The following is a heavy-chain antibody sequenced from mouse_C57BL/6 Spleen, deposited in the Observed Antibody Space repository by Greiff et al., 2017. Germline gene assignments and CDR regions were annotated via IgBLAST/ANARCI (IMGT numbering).Heavy chain of an antibody. Sequence: EVQVVESGGGLVQPGGSMKLSCAASGFTFSDAWMDWVRQSPEKGLEWVAEIRNKANNHATYYAESVKGRFTISRDDSKSSVYLQMNSLRAEDTGIYYCTRGGSSLYWYFDVGGTGTTVTVSS. CDR2: IRNKANNHAT. J-gene: IGHJ1*03. CDR1: GFTFSDAW. D-gene: IGHD1-1*01. V-gene: IGHV6-6*01. CDR3: TRGGSSLYWYFDV.